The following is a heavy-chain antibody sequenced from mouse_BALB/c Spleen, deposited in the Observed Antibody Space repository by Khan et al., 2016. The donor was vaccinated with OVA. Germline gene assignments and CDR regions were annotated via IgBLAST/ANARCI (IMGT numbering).Heavy chain of an antibody. CDR3: ARGYYYVDY. Sequence: EVELVESGGGLVRPGGSLKLSCAASAFDFSYYDMSWVRQTPERRLEWVAYISSGGGGTSYPDTVKGRFTISRDNAKNTLYLQLSRLKSEDTAIYYCARGYYYVDYWGQGTTLTVSS. CDR2: ISSGGGGT. D-gene: IGHD2-3*01. CDR1: AFDFSYYD. V-gene: IGHV5-12-1*01. J-gene: IGHJ2*01.